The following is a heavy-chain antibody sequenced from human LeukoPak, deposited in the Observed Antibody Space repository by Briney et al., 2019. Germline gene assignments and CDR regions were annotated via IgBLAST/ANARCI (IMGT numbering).Heavy chain of an antibody. Sequence: SETLSLTCTVSGGSISSYYWSWIRQPPGKGLEWIGYIYYSGSTNYNPSLKSRVTISVDTCKNQFSLKLSSVTAADTAVYYCARLTGYYRGVDYWGQGTLVTVSS. V-gene: IGHV4-59*01. CDR2: IYYSGST. D-gene: IGHD3-9*01. CDR3: ARLTGYYRGVDY. J-gene: IGHJ4*02. CDR1: GGSISSYY.